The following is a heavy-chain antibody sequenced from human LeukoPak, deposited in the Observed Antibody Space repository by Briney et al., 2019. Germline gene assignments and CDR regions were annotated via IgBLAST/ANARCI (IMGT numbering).Heavy chain of an antibody. Sequence: GASVKVSCKASGYTFTSYGISWVRQAPGQGLEWMGWISAYNGNTNYAQKLQGRVTMTTDTSTSTAYMELRSLRSDDTAVYYCARDLLLWFGELPEGAFDIWGQGTMVTVSS. V-gene: IGHV1-18*01. CDR3: ARDLLLWFGELPEGAFDI. D-gene: IGHD3-10*01. J-gene: IGHJ3*02. CDR1: GYTFTSYG. CDR2: ISAYNGNT.